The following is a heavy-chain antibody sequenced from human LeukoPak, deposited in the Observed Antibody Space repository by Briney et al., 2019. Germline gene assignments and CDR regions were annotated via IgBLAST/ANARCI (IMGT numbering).Heavy chain of an antibody. D-gene: IGHD2-2*01. Sequence: PGGSLRLSCAASGFTFSSYSMNWVRQAPGKGLEWVSSISSSSSYIYYADSVKGRFTISRDNAKNSLYLQMNSLRAEDTAVYYCAREKVAVLPARYYYGMDVWGQGTTVTVSS. J-gene: IGHJ6*02. CDR1: GFTFSSYS. CDR2: ISSSSSYI. CDR3: AREKVAVLPARYYYGMDV. V-gene: IGHV3-21*01.